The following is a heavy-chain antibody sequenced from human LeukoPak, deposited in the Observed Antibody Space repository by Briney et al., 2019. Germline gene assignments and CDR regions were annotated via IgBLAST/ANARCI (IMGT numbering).Heavy chain of an antibody. J-gene: IGHJ4*02. D-gene: IGHD4-17*01. Sequence: GGSLRLSCAASGFTFSSYGMHWVRQAPGKGLEWVAVIPYDGSNKYYADSVKGRFTISRDNSKNTLYLQMNSLRAEDTAVYYCAKIGSVTTFGYWGQGTLVTVSS. CDR2: IPYDGSNK. V-gene: IGHV3-30*18. CDR3: AKIGSVTTFGY. CDR1: GFTFSSYG.